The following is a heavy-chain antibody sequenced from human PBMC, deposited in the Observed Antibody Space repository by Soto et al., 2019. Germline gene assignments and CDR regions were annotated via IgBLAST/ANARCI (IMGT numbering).Heavy chain of an antibody. D-gene: IGHD2-2*01. Sequence: QITLKESGPTLVKPTQTLTLTCTFSGFSLSTTAEGVVWIRQPPGKALEWLALIYWDDDERYSPSLKSRLTNTKDTSKNQVVLTMTNVDPVDTATYYCAHGSCSSADCYPNPYLDYWGQGILVTVSS. J-gene: IGHJ4*02. CDR2: IYWDDDE. V-gene: IGHV2-5*02. CDR3: AHGSCSSADCYPNPYLDY. CDR1: GFSLSTTAEG.